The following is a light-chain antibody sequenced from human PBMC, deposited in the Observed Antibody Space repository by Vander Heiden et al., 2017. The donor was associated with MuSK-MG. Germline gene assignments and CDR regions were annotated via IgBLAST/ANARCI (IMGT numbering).Light chain of an antibody. CDR1: QGVSGY. J-gene: IGKJ3*01. CDR2: DTS. Sequence: EIVLTQSPATLSLSPGERATLSCRPSQGVSGYLAWYQQKPGQAPRLLIYDTSNRATGIPARFSGSGSETDFTLTISSLEPEDFAVYYCQQRSNCLFTFGRGTKVDIK. CDR3: QQRSNCLFT. V-gene: IGKV3-11*01.